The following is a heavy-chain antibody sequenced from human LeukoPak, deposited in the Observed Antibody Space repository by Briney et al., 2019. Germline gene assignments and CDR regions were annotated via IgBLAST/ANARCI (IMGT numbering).Heavy chain of an antibody. CDR3: AGYYYDSSGYLYYFDY. D-gene: IGHD3-22*01. CDR2: INHSGST. CDR1: GGSFSGYY. Sequence: PSETLSLTCAVYGGSFSGYYWSWIRQPPGKGLEWVGEINHSGSTNYNPSLKSRVTISVDTSKNQFSLKLSSVTAADTAVYYCAGYYYDSSGYLYYFDYCGQGTLVTVSS. V-gene: IGHV4-34*01. J-gene: IGHJ4*02.